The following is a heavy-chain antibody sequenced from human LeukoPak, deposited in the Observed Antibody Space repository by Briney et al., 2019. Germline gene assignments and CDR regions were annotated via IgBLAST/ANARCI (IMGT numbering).Heavy chain of an antibody. CDR3: AKDLYTGSWYYGMDV. J-gene: IGHJ6*02. Sequence: GGSLRLSCAASGFIFSSYAMSWVRQAPGKGLEWVSAISGSGGNTYYADSVKGRFTICRDNSKNTLYLQMNSLRAEDTAVYYCAKDLYTGSWYYGMDVWGQGTTVTVSS. V-gene: IGHV3-23*01. D-gene: IGHD6-6*01. CDR1: GFIFSSYA. CDR2: ISGSGGNT.